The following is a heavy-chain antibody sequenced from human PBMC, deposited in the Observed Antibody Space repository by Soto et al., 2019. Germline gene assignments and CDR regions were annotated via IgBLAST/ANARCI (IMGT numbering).Heavy chain of an antibody. CDR2: IIPIFGTP. CDR3: ARPQVGGYDSGTSLDY. J-gene: IGHJ4*02. CDR1: GGTFSSET. Sequence: SVKVSCKASGGTFSSETISWVRQGPGQGLEWMGGIIPIFGTPNYAQKFQGRVTITADESTSTAYMEVSSLRSEDTAVYYCARPQVGGYDSGTSLDYWGQGALVTVSS. D-gene: IGHD5-12*01. V-gene: IGHV1-69*13.